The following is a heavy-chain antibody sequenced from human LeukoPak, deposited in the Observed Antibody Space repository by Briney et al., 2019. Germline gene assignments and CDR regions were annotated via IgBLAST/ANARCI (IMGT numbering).Heavy chain of an antibody. CDR1: GFTFSSYS. CDR3: ARPADYGDYVCNY. Sequence: GGSLRLSCAASGFTFSSYSMNWVRQAPGKGLEWVSSISSSSSYIYYADSVKGRFTISRDNAKNSLYLQMNSLGAEDTAVYYCARPADYGDYVCNYWGQGTLVTVSS. D-gene: IGHD4-17*01. J-gene: IGHJ4*02. CDR2: ISSSSSYI. V-gene: IGHV3-21*01.